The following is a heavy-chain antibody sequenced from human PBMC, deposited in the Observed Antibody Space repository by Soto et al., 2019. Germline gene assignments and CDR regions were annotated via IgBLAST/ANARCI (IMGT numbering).Heavy chain of an antibody. J-gene: IGHJ4*02. Sequence: LRLSCAATGFIVGTNGMDRIRQAPGRGLEWVSSIYHTGGTNYADSLKGRFIISRDNSKNTLYLQMNSLRAEDTALYYCAGHGGFSYLGQGTLVTVSS. CDR3: AGHGGFSY. CDR2: IYHTGGT. D-gene: IGHD4-17*01. CDR1: GFIVGTNG. V-gene: IGHV3-23*05.